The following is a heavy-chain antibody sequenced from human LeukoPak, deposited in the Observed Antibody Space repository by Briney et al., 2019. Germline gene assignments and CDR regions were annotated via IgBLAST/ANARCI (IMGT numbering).Heavy chain of an antibody. V-gene: IGHV3-30*18. J-gene: IGHJ4*02. CDR3: VKDYVSRDGYWDFDC. CDR2: ISYDGSNK. D-gene: IGHD5-24*01. CDR1: GFTFSSYG. Sequence: GGSLRLSCAASGFTFSSYGMHWVRQAPGKGLEWVAVISYDGSNKYYADSVKGRFTISRDNSKNTMSLDLNSLRVEDTAIYHCVKDYVSRDGYWDFDCWGQGTLVSVSS.